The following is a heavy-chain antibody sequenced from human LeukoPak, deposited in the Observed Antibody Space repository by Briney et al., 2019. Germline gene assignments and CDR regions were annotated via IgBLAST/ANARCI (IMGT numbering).Heavy chain of an antibody. D-gene: IGHD2-21*02. CDR1: GFTFSSYG. Sequence: GRSLRLSCAASGFTFSSYGMHWVRQAPGKGLEWVAVIWYDGSNKYYADSVKGRFTISRDNSKNTLYLQMNSLRAEDTAVYYCAKGIMRLYGMDVWGQGTTVTVSS. V-gene: IGHV3-33*06. CDR2: IWYDGSNK. J-gene: IGHJ6*02. CDR3: AKGIMRLYGMDV.